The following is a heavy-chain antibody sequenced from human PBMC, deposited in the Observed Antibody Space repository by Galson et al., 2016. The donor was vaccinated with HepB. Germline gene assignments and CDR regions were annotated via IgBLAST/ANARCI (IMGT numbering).Heavy chain of an antibody. V-gene: IGHV4-61*01. Sequence: ETLSLPCPVSGGSVSSDSYYWSWIRQPPGKGLEFIDYIYYNGSTNFNPSLKSRVTMSIDTAKNQFSMNLISVPAADTAVYYCARGQVPYKIRDWGQGTLVTVSS. J-gene: IGHJ4*02. D-gene: IGHD5-24*01. CDR2: IYYNGST. CDR3: ARGQVPYKIRD. CDR1: GGSVSSDSYY.